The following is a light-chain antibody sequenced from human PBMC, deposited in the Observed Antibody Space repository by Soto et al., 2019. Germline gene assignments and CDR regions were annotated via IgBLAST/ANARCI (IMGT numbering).Light chain of an antibody. CDR2: GAS. CDR1: QSIATSQ. Sequence: EIVLTQSPGTLSLSPGERATLFCRASQSIATSQLAWYQQKPGQAPRLLIGASTRATGIPDRFSGSGSGTDFSLTISRLEPEDCAVYYCQQYGNSITFGGGTKVDIK. CDR3: QQYGNSIT. J-gene: IGKJ4*01. V-gene: IGKV3-20*01.